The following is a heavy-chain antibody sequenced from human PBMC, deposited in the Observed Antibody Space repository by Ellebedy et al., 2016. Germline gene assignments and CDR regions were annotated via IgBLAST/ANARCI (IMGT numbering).Heavy chain of an antibody. J-gene: IGHJ4*02. V-gene: IGHV4-59*13. CDR1: GGSISSYF. D-gene: IGHD4-17*01. CDR3: ARDANDFGFDY. Sequence: GSLRLSXTISGGSISSYFWSWIRQPPGKGLEWIGYVHYSGTTKYNSSLKSRVTISADMSKNQFSLKLTSVTAADTAVYYCARDANDFGFDYWGQGTLVTVSS. CDR2: VHYSGTT.